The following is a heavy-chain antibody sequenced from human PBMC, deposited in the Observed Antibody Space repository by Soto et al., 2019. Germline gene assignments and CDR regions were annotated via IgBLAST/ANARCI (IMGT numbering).Heavy chain of an antibody. V-gene: IGHV6-1*01. CDR2: TYYRSRWYN. CDR1: GDGVSSNSAA. J-gene: IGHJ6*03. D-gene: IGHD1-7*01. Sequence: SQTLSLTCAMSGDGVSSNSAAWNWIRLSPSRGLEWLARTYYRSRWYNDYAVFVRSRITVNPDTSKNQFSLQLTSVTPEDTAVYYCAGTTSHQWYYMDVWGKGTTVTVSS. CDR3: AGTTSHQWYYMDV.